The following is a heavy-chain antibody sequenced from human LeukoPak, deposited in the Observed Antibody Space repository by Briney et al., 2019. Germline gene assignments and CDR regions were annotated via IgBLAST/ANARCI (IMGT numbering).Heavy chain of an antibody. V-gene: IGHV1-8*02. J-gene: IGHJ5*02. D-gene: IGHD2-2*01. CDR3: ARGSASKSP. CDR1: GYTFTSYY. CDR2: MNPNSGNT. Sequence: ASVKVSCKASGYTFTSYYMHWVRQAPGQGLEWMGWMNPNSGNTGYAQKFQGRVTMTRNTSISTAYMELSSLRSEDTAVYYCARGSASKSPWGQGTLVTVSS.